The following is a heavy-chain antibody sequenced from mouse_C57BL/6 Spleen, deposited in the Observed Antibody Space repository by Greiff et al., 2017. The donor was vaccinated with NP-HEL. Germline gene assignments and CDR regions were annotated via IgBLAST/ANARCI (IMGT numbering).Heavy chain of an antibody. CDR2: IDPSDSYT. V-gene: IGHV1-59*01. J-gene: IGHJ1*03. CDR3: ARPDYGSTHWYFDV. D-gene: IGHD1-1*01. Sequence: QVQLQQPGAELVRPGTSVKLSCKASGYTFTSYWMHWVKQRPGQGLEWIGVIDPSDSYTNYNQKFKGKATLTVDTSSSTAYMQLSSLTSEDSAVYYCARPDYGSTHWYFDVWGTGTTVTVSS. CDR1: GYTFTSYW.